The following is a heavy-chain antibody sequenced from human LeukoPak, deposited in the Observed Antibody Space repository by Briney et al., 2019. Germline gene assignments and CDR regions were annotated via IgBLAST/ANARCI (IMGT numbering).Heavy chain of an antibody. CDR2: ISGSGGST. Sequence: GGSQRLSCAASGFTFSSYAMNWVRQAPGKGLEWVSTISGSGGSTYYADSVKGRFTISRDNSKNTLYLQMNSLRAEDTAVYYCAKGYYYDSSGYYPWGPFDYWGQGTLVTVSS. J-gene: IGHJ4*02. D-gene: IGHD3-22*01. CDR1: GFTFSSYA. V-gene: IGHV3-23*01. CDR3: AKGYYYDSSGYYPWGPFDY.